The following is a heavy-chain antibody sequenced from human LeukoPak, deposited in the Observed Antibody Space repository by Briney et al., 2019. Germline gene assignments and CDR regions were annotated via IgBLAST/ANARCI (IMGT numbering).Heavy chain of an antibody. CDR3: AVIAVAGRGYFDY. J-gene: IGHJ4*02. CDR1: GGSISSGSYY. D-gene: IGHD6-19*01. V-gene: IGHV4-61*02. CDR2: IYTSGST. Sequence: SETLSLTCTVSGGSISSGSYYWSWIRQPAGKGLEWIGRIYTSGSTNYNPSLKSRVTISVDTSKNQFSLKLSSVTAADTAVYYCAVIAVAGRGYFDYWGQGILVPVSS.